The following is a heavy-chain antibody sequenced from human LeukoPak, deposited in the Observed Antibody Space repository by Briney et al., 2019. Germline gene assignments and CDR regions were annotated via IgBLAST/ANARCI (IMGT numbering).Heavy chain of an antibody. J-gene: IGHJ4*02. CDR2: ISGSKTDT. CDR1: RFTFADHY. Sequence: GGSLRLSCATSRFTFADHYMSWIRQAPEKGLEWVSYISGSKTDTNYADSVKGRFTVSRDNAKNSVYLQMYSLTAEDTAVYYCVRNTRAPTYWGQGVLVTVSS. CDR3: VRNTRAPTY. D-gene: IGHD2-2*02. V-gene: IGHV3-11*06.